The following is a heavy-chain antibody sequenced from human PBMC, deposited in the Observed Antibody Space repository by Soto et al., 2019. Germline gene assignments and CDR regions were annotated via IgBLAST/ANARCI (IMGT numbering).Heavy chain of an antibody. V-gene: IGHV4-31*03. CDR2: IYYSGST. Sequence: QVQLQESGPGLVKPSETLSLTCTVSGGSISSGGYYWSWIRQHPGKGLEWIGYIYYSGSTYYNPSLQSRVTISVDTSKNKFSLKLSSVTAADTAIYYCARDSPITVVGPVRNWFDPWGQGTLVTVSS. CDR3: ARDSPITVVGPVRNWFDP. CDR1: GGSISSGGYY. J-gene: IGHJ5*02. D-gene: IGHD5-12*01.